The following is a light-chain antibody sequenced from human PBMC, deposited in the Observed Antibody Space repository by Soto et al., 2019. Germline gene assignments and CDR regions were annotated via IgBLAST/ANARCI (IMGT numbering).Light chain of an antibody. CDR3: KSYVGGHSGA. CDR1: DNDVGRYDY. V-gene: IGLV2-8*01. Sequence: QAALTQPPSASGSPGMSVTLSCSGTDNDVGRYDYVSWYQQHPGKAPKLLIYEVSKRPSGVPDRYSASKSANTACLSVSGRQGEDEADYDCKSYVGGHSGAFGGGTQLTVL. J-gene: IGLJ3*02. CDR2: EVS.